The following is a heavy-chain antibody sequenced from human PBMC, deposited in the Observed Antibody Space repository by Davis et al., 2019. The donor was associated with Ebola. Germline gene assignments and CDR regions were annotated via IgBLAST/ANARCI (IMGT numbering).Heavy chain of an antibody. CDR1: GFNFREFT. D-gene: IGHD4-17*01. V-gene: IGHV3-69-1*02. J-gene: IGHJ4*02. CDR2: ITASGDI. Sequence: PGGSLRLSCAASGFNFREFTMYWVRQAPGKGLEWVSSITASGDIHYADSVKGRFTIARDNQEKSMSLQMDRLRGDDTAHYYCVRPPTSVSPGGWGRGTLVTVSS. CDR3: VRPPTSVSPGG.